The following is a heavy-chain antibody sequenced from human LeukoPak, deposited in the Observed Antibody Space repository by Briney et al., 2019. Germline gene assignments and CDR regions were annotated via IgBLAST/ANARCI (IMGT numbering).Heavy chain of an antibody. J-gene: IGHJ6*02. Sequence: GGSLRLSCAASGFTFSTYDMHWVRQVTGKGLEWVSAIGTADDTYYLGSVKGRFTISRENAKNVLYLQMSSLKAEDTAVYYCAREIRETVITRHYYYGIDVWGQGTTVTVSS. V-gene: IGHV3-13*01. CDR1: GFTFSTYD. D-gene: IGHD1-7*01. CDR3: AREIRETVITRHYYYGIDV. CDR2: IGTADDT.